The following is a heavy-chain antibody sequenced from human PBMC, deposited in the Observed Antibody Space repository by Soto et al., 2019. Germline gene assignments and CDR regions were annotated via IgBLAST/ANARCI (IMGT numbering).Heavy chain of an antibody. D-gene: IGHD3-10*01. Sequence: QVQLEQSGPEVTKPGSSVKVSCKASGGTFSSYTINWVRQAPGQGLEWMGRIIPVLDITNYAQNFQDRVTFTADKSTGTAYMELSSLSSEDTAVYFCARQRLGSGDFSSQYHFDFWGQGTLVTVSS. V-gene: IGHV1-69*02. CDR3: ARQRLGSGDFSSQYHFDF. CDR2: IIPVLDIT. CDR1: GGTFSSYT. J-gene: IGHJ4*02.